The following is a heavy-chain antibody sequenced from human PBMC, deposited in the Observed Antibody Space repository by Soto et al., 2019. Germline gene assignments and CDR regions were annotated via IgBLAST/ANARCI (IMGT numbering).Heavy chain of an antibody. CDR3: ARGAGYSYGYFDF. J-gene: IGHJ4*02. D-gene: IGHD5-18*01. V-gene: IGHV3-33*01. Sequence: GGSLRLSCAASGFAFNSNGMNWVCQAPGKGLEWVAVIWYDGGNKYYADSVKGRFTISRDNSENTLYLQMNSLRAEDTAVYYCARGAGYSYGYFDFWGQGTLVTVSS. CDR1: GFAFNSNG. CDR2: IWYDGGNK.